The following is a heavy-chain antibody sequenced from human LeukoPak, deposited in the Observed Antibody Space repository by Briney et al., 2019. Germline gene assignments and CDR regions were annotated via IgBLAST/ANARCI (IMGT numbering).Heavy chain of an antibody. CDR1: GYTFNYYY. CDR3: AREGYCRGGRCSPLQY. CDR2: INPSAGRT. Sequence: GAAVKVSCKASGYTFNYYYMHGVRQAPGQGLEWMGVINPSAGRTSYAQKFQGRFTMTSDTSTSTVYLELSSLTYEDTAVYYCAREGYCRGGRCSPLQYWGQGTVVTVYS. J-gene: IGHJ4*02. D-gene: IGHD2-15*01. V-gene: IGHV1-46*02.